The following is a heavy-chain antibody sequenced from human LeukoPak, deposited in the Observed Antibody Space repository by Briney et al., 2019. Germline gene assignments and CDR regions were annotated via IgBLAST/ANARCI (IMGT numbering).Heavy chain of an antibody. CDR2: IKQDGSEK. D-gene: IGHD5-18*01. Sequence: GGSLRLSCAASGFTFSSYWMSWVRQAPGKGLGWVANIKQDGSEKYYVDSVKGRFTISRDNAKNSLYLQMNSLRAEDTAVYYCARDKKLQLWRPFDYWGQGTLVTVSS. CDR1: GFTFSSYW. J-gene: IGHJ4*02. CDR3: ARDKKLQLWRPFDY. V-gene: IGHV3-7*01.